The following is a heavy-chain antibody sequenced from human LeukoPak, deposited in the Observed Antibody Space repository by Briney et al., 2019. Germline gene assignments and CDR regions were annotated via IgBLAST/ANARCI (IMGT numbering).Heavy chain of an antibody. Sequence: PSETLSLTCTVSDDSINNLCWGWLRQPPGKGLEWIGYMHNDGSTNYNPSLTSRGTISLDTSQNQFSLRVKSVTAADTAMYYCARCRRDGYNLNWYFDLWGRGTLVSVSS. V-gene: IGHV4-59*11. D-gene: IGHD5-24*01. CDR2: MHNDGST. J-gene: IGHJ2*01. CDR1: DDSINNLC. CDR3: ARCRRDGYNLNWYFDL.